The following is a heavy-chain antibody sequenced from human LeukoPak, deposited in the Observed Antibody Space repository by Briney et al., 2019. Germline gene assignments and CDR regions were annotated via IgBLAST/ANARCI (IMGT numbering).Heavy chain of an antibody. V-gene: IGHV4-34*01. CDR3: ARTYYYGSGSYPIDY. J-gene: IGHJ4*02. CDR1: GGSFSGYY. D-gene: IGHD3-10*01. Sequence: PSETLSLTCAVYGGSFSGYYWSWIRQPPGKGLEWIGEINHSGSTNYNPSLKSRVTISVDTSKNQFSLKLSSVTAADTAVYYCARTYYYGSGSYPIDYWGQGTLVTVSS. CDR2: INHSGST.